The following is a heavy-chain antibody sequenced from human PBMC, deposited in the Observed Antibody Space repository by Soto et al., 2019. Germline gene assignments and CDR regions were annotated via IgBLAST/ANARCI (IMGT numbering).Heavy chain of an antibody. CDR1: GFTFSSYG. CDR2: ISYDGSNK. Sequence: GESLKISCAASGFTFSSYGMHWVRQAPGKGLEWVAVISYDGSNKYYADSVKGRFTISRDNSKNTLYLQMNSLRAEDTAVYYCAKDHLYCSGGSCYPGYFDYWGQGTLVTVSS. CDR3: AKDHLYCSGGSCYPGYFDY. J-gene: IGHJ4*02. V-gene: IGHV3-30*18. D-gene: IGHD2-15*01.